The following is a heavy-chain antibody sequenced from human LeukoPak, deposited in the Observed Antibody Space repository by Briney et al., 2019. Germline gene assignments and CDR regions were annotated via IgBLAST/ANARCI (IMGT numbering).Heavy chain of an antibody. V-gene: IGHV1-69*13. CDR1: GGTFSSYA. CDR2: IIPIFGTA. Sequence: ASVKVSCKASGGTFSSYAISWVRQAPGQGLEWMGGIIPIFGTANYAQKFQGRVTITADESTSTAHMELSSLRSEDTAVYYCASPGYSSGWYYYYGMDVWGQGTTVTVSS. D-gene: IGHD6-19*01. J-gene: IGHJ6*02. CDR3: ASPGYSSGWYYYYGMDV.